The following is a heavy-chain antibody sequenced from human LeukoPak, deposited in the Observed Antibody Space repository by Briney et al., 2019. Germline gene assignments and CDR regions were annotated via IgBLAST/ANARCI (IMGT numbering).Heavy chain of an antibody. J-gene: IGHJ4*02. Sequence: GGSLRLSCAASGFTFSSYSMNWVRQAPGKGLEWVSYISSSSSTIYYADSVKGRFTISRDNAKNSLYLQMNSLRAEDTAVYYCAREGEWYCSSTSCYDYWGQGTLVTVSS. V-gene: IGHV3-48*04. CDR1: GFTFSSYS. CDR3: AREGEWYCSSTSCYDY. D-gene: IGHD2-2*01. CDR2: ISSSSSTI.